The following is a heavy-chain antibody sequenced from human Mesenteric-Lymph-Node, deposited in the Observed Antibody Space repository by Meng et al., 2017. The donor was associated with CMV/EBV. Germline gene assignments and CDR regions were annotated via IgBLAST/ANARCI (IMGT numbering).Heavy chain of an antibody. CDR1: GFSFNSYG. CDR3: ARDDLGATSLDY. J-gene: IGHJ4*02. V-gene: IGHV3-33*01. Sequence: GESLKISCVVSGFSFNSYGMHWVRQAPGKGLEWVAFMWYDENQEEYADSVKGRFTISRDDAKNALYLQMSSLRVEDTAVYYCARDDLGATSLDYWGQGTLVTVSS. CDR2: MWYDENQE. D-gene: IGHD1-26*01.